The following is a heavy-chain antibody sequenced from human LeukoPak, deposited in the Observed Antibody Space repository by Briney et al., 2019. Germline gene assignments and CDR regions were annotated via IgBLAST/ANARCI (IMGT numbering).Heavy chain of an antibody. D-gene: IGHD3-22*01. Sequence: PSETLSLTCAVYGGSFSGYYWSWIRQLPGKGLECIGEINHSGSTNYNPSLKSRVTISVDTSKNQFSLKLSSVTAADTAVYYCARGHPTYYYDSSGRYYYYGMDVWGQGTTVTVSS. CDR1: GGSFSGYY. CDR3: ARGHPTYYYDSSGRYYYYGMDV. CDR2: INHSGST. J-gene: IGHJ6*02. V-gene: IGHV4-34*01.